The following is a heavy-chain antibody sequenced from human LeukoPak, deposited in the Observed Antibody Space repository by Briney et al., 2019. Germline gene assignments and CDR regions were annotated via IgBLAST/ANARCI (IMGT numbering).Heavy chain of an antibody. V-gene: IGHV1-46*01. CDR2: INPSGGST. CDR1: GYTFTSYY. J-gene: IGHJ4*02. D-gene: IGHD3-10*01. Sequence: ASVKVSCKASGYTFTSYYMHWVRQAPGQGLEWMGIINPSGGSTSYAQKFQGRVTMTRDTSTSTVYMELSSLRSDDTAVYYCARDSSYYGSGSYYNELPYDYWGQGTLVTVSS. CDR3: ARDSSYYGSGSYYNELPYDY.